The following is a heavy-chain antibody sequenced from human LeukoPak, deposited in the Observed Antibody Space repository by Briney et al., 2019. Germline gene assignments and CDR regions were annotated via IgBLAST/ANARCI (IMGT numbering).Heavy chain of an antibody. CDR2: IYSDGST. D-gene: IGHD6-13*01. V-gene: IGHV3-53*01. Sequence: GGPLRLSCAAPGFTVSSNYMSWVRQAPGKGLEWVSVIYSDGSTYYADSVKGRFTISRDNSKNMLYLQMNSLRAEDTAVYYCARVRYSSSWYEGCFDLWGRGTLVTVSS. CDR3: ARVRYSSSWYEGCFDL. J-gene: IGHJ2*01. CDR1: GFTVSSNY.